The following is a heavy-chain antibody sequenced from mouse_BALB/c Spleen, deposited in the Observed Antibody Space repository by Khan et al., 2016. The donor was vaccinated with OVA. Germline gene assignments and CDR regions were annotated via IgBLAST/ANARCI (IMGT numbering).Heavy chain of an antibody. CDR1: GYSITSDYA. J-gene: IGHJ2*01. CDR3: ARSVTITTVVATDFDY. CDR2: ISYSDRT. V-gene: IGHV3-2*02. Sequence: VQLKESGPGLVKPSQSLSLTCTVTGYSITSDYAWNWIRQFPGNKLEWMGYISYSDRTSYNPSLKSRISITRDTSKNQFFLQLNSVTTEDTATYDCARSVTITTVVATDFDYWGQGTTLTVSS. D-gene: IGHD1-1*01.